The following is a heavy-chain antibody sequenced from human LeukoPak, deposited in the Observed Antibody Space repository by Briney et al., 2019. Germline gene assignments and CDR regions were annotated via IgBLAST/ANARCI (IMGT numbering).Heavy chain of an antibody. J-gene: IGHJ4*02. Sequence: GSLRLSCAASGFTFSSYGMHWVRQAPGKGLEWVAVIWYDGSNKYYADSVKGRFTISRDNSKNTLYLQMNSLRAEDTAVYYCARDSSGSSFDYWGQGTLVTVSS. CDR1: GFTFSSYG. D-gene: IGHD1-26*01. CDR3: ARDSSGSSFDY. CDR2: IWYDGSNK. V-gene: IGHV3-33*01.